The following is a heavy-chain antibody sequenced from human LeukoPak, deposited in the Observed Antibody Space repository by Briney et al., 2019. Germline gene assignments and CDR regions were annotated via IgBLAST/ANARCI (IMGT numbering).Heavy chain of an antibody. CDR3: ARGSYDSSGYYSRAFDI. J-gene: IGHJ3*02. CDR2: ISYDGSNK. D-gene: IGHD3-22*01. Sequence: GGSLRLSCAASGFTFSSYGMHWVRQAPGKGLEWVAVISYDGSNKYYADSVKGRFTISRDNSKNTLYLQMNSLRAEDTAVYYCARGSYDSSGYYSRAFDIWGQGTMVTVSS. V-gene: IGHV3-30*03. CDR1: GFTFSSYG.